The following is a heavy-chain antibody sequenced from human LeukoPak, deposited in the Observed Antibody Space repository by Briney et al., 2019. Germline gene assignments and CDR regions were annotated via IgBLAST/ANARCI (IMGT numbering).Heavy chain of an antibody. CDR2: IYYSGTT. V-gene: IGHV4-59*01. CDR1: GGSISSYY. CDR3: ASRSGFDNWFEP. D-gene: IGHD6-25*01. Sequence: PSETLSLTCTVSGGSISSYYWSWIRQPPGKGLEWIGYIYYSGTTNYNPSLKSRVTISVDTSNNQFSLKLSSVTAADTAVYYCASRSGFDNWFEPWGQGTMVTVSS. J-gene: IGHJ5*02.